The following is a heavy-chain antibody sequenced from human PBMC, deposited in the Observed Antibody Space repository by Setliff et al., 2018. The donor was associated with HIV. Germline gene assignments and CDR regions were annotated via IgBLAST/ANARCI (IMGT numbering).Heavy chain of an antibody. J-gene: IGHJ4*02. CDR1: GYTFNSYG. D-gene: IGHD3-16*02. CDR2: INTVTGNP. CDR3: ARDRYGASFDS. Sequence: ASVKVSCKASGYTFNSYGINWVRQAPGQGLEWMGWINTVTGNPTYAQGFTGRFVFSLGTSVSTAYLQISSLEAEDTALYYCARDRYGASFDSWGQGTLVTVSS. V-gene: IGHV7-4-1*02.